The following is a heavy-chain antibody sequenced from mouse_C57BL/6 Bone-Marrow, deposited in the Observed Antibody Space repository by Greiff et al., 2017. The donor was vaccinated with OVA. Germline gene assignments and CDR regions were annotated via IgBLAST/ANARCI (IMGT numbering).Heavy chain of an antibody. V-gene: IGHV1-19*01. D-gene: IGHD3-2*02. J-gene: IGHJ2*01. Sequence: VQLKQSGPVLVKPGASVKMSCKASGYTFTDYYMNWVKQSHGKSLEWIGVINPYNGGTSYNQKFKGKATLTVDKSSSTAYMELNSLTSEDSAVYYCARESSGYVYYFDYWGQGTTLTVSS. CDR3: ARESSGYVYYFDY. CDR2: INPYNGGT. CDR1: GYTFTDYY.